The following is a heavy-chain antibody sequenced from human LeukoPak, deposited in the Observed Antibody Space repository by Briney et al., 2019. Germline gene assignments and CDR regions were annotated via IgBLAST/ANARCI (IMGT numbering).Heavy chain of an antibody. Sequence: ASVKVSCKASGYTFTGYYMHWVRQDPGPALEWMGWINPNSGGTNYAQKFEGRVTMTRDTSISTAYMELSRLRSDDTAVYYCAREFEAAAGYWGQGTLVTVSS. CDR1: GYTFTGYY. CDR2: INPNSGGT. J-gene: IGHJ4*02. D-gene: IGHD6-13*01. V-gene: IGHV1-2*02. CDR3: AREFEAAAGY.